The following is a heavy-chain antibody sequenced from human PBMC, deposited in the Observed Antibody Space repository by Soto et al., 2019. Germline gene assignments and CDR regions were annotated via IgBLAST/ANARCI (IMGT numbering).Heavy chain of an antibody. V-gene: IGHV1-2*04. J-gene: IGHJ4*02. CDR2: INPNSGGT. CDR3: ARVASYYYDTLADYSFDY. CDR1: GYTFTGYY. D-gene: IGHD3-22*01. Sequence: ASVKVSCKASGYTFTGYYMHWVRQAPGQGLEWMGWINPNSGGTNYAQKFQGWVTMTRDTSISTAYMELSRLRSDDTAVYYCARVASYYYDTLADYSFDYGGQGTLVTFPS.